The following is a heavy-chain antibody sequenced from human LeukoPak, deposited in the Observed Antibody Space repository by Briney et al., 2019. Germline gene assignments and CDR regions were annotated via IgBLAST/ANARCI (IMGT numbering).Heavy chain of an antibody. J-gene: IGHJ6*03. CDR3: TRGLMGLAAAGTYFAGYYYYYMDV. CDR1: GFTFGDYA. V-gene: IGHV3-49*04. CDR2: IRRKGYGGTT. D-gene: IGHD6-13*01. Sequence: GGSLRLSCAASGFTFGDYAMSWVRQAPGKGLEWVGFIRRKGYGGTTEYAASVKGRFTISRDDSKSIAYLQMNSLKTEDTAVYYCTRGLMGLAAAGTYFAGYYYYYMDVWGKGTTVTISS.